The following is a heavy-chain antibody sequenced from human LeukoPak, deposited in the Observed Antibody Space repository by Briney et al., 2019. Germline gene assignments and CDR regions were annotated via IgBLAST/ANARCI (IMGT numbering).Heavy chain of an antibody. CDR2: ISGSGGST. J-gene: IGHJ4*02. Sequence: GGPLRLSCAASGFTVSTNYVTWVRQAPGKGLEWVSAISGSGGSTYYADSVKGRFTISRDNSKNTLYLQMNSLRAEDTAVYYCAKVLRGPSIYCSGFDYWGQGTLVTVSS. CDR3: AKVLRGPSIYCSGFDY. CDR1: GFTVSTNY. D-gene: IGHD2-15*01. V-gene: IGHV3-23*01.